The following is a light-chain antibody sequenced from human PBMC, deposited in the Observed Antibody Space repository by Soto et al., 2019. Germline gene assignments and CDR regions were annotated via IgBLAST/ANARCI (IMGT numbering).Light chain of an antibody. CDR1: SDDIGNFNL. J-gene: IGLJ3*02. CDR3: CSYAGSRWM. V-gene: IGLV2-23*02. CDR2: EVN. Sequence: QSALTQPASVSGSPGQSITVSCTGSSDDIGNFNLVSWYKQFPGKAPKLIVYEVNKRPLGVSDRFSGSKSGNTASLTISGLQAEDEADYHCCSYAGSRWMFGGGTKLTVL.